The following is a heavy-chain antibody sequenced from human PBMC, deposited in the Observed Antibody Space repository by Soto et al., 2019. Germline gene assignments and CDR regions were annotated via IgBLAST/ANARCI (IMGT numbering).Heavy chain of an antibody. CDR3: ARGKREYYGSGSYYQPSSDLDY. CDR1: GYTFTGYY. D-gene: IGHD3-10*01. Sequence: SVKVSCKASGYTFTGYYMHWVRQAPGQGLGWMGGIIPIFGTANYAQKFQGRVTITADESTSTAYMELSSLRSEDTAVYYCARGKREYYGSGSYYQPSSDLDYWGQGTLVTVSS. CDR2: IIPIFGTA. J-gene: IGHJ4*02. V-gene: IGHV1-69*13.